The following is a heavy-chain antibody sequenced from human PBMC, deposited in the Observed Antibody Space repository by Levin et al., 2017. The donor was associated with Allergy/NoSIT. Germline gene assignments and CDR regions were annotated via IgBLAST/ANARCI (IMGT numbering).Heavy chain of an antibody. CDR3: ARRGTRDYYYYMDV. Sequence: GASVKVSCQGSGYSFTSYWIGWVRQMPGKGLEWMGIIYPRDSDTRYSPSFEGQVTISADKSISTAYLQWSSLKASDTAIYYCARRGTRDYYYYMDVWGKGTTVTVSS. J-gene: IGHJ6*03. CDR2: IYPRDSDT. CDR1: GYSFTSYW. V-gene: IGHV5-51*01. D-gene: IGHD1-1*01.